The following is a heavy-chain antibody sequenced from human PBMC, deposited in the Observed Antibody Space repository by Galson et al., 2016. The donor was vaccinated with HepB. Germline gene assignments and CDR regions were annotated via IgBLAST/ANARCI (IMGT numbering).Heavy chain of an antibody. J-gene: IGHJ6*03. V-gene: IGHV1-18*04. D-gene: IGHD5-12*01. CDR3: AKVASSYHYYFMDV. Sequence: SVKVSCKASGYTFNNYGITWVRQAPGQGLEWMGWISVYNGNRNYAENFQGRVTMTTDRSASTAYMELRSLTSDDTAVYFCAKVASSYHYYFMDVWGQGTTVTVSS. CDR2: ISVYNGNR. CDR1: GYTFNNYG.